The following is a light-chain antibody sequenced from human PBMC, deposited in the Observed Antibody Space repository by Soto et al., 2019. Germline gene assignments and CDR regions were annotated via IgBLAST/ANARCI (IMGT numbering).Light chain of an antibody. J-gene: IGKJ2*01. V-gene: IGKV3-20*01. Sequence: EIVLTQSPDTLSLSPGERATLSCRASQRIYSTYLAWYQQKAGQAPSLLIFGASTRAAGIPDRFSGSGSATDFTLTISRLEPEDFAVYYCQHYGNSPYTFGQGTKLEIK. CDR2: GAS. CDR1: QRIYSTY. CDR3: QHYGNSPYT.